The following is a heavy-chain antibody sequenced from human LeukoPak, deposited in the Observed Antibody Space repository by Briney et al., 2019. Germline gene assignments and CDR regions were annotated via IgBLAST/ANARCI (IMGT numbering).Heavy chain of an antibody. J-gene: IGHJ4*02. D-gene: IGHD6-13*01. V-gene: IGHV3-23*01. CDR2: ISGRGDST. Sequence: GGSLRLSCAASGFTFRSYAMGWVRQAPGKGLEWVSVISGRGDSTHYADSVRGRFTISRDNSKNTLYLQMNSLRAEDTAVYYCAKAHSSSWYYFGDWGQGARVTVSS. CDR3: AKAHSSSWYYFGD. CDR1: GFTFRSYA.